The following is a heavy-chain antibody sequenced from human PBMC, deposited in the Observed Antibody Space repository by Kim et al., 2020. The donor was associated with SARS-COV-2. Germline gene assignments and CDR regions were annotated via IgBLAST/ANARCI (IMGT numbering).Heavy chain of an antibody. Sequence: ASVKVSCKASGYTFTSYYMHWVRQAPGQGLEWMGIINPSGGSTSYAQKFQGRVTMTRDTSTSTVYMELSSLRSEDTAVYYCAREYCSSTSCLPAGYYYYYYGMDVWGQGTTVTVSS. CDR2: INPSGGST. V-gene: IGHV1-46*03. D-gene: IGHD2-2*01. CDR3: AREYCSSTSCLPAGYYYYYYGMDV. CDR1: GYTFTSYY. J-gene: IGHJ6*02.